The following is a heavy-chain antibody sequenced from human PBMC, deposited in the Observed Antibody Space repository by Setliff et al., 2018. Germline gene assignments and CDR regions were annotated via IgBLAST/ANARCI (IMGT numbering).Heavy chain of an antibody. J-gene: IGHJ4*02. Sequence: SCVASGYTFSSYAIHWVRQAPGKGLEWVALISWDGTKTSYADPVRGRFTISRDGSKSTLYLDMSSLRSEDTAVYYCAKVLDTTGYYYFDFWGQGTLVTVSS. CDR2: ISWDGTKT. CDR3: AKVLDTTGYYYFDF. CDR1: GYTFSSYA. V-gene: IGHV3-30*18. D-gene: IGHD3-22*01.